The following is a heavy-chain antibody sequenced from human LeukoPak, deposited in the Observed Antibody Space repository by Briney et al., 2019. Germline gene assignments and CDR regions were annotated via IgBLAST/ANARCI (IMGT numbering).Heavy chain of an antibody. CDR2: TSGSGGST. Sequence: GGSLRLSCAASGFTFSSYAMSWVRQAPGKGLEWVSATSGSGGSTYYADSVKGRFTISRDNSKNTLYLQMNSLRAEDTAVYYCAKDAPLLLWFGELSTANFDYWGQGTLVTVSS. CDR3: AKDAPLLLWFGELSTANFDY. CDR1: GFTFSSYA. D-gene: IGHD3-10*01. J-gene: IGHJ4*02. V-gene: IGHV3-23*01.